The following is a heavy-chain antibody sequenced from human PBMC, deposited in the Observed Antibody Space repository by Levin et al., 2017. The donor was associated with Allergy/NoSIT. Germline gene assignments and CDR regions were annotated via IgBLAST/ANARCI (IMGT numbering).Heavy chain of an antibody. V-gene: IGHV4-34*01. CDR2: INHSGIT. J-gene: IGHJ5*02. D-gene: IGHD3-16*01. Sequence: SETLSLTCDVYGGSFSAGSFSGFFWSWIRQPPGKGLEWLGEINHSGITNYIPSLESRVTMSVDTSKNQFSLKLSSVTAADTAVYYCARGRDYVWLCDPWGEGTLVTVS. CDR1: GGSFSAGSFSGFF. CDR3: ARGRDYVWLCDP.